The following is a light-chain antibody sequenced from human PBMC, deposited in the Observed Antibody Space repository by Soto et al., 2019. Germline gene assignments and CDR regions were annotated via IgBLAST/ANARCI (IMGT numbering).Light chain of an antibody. CDR1: QSISNW. CDR2: RAS. V-gene: IGKV1-5*03. CDR3: QQYNNYLYT. J-gene: IGKJ2*01. Sequence: DIQMTQSPSTLSVSVGDRVTITCRASQSISNWLAWYQQKPGKAPKLLIYRASTLESGVPSRFSGSGSGTEFTLTISSLQPDDFATYYCQQYNNYLYTFGQGTKLEIK.